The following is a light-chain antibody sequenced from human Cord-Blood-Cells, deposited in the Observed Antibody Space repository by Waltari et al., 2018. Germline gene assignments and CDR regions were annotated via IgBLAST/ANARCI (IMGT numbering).Light chain of an antibody. Sequence: DIQMTQSPSSLSASVGDRVTITCRASQSISSYFNWYQQKPGKAPKLLLYAASSWQSGVPSRFSGSGSGTDFTLTISSLQPEDFATYYCQQSYITPLTFGGGTKVEIK. V-gene: IGKV1-39*01. CDR2: AAS. CDR1: QSISSY. J-gene: IGKJ4*01. CDR3: QQSYITPLT.